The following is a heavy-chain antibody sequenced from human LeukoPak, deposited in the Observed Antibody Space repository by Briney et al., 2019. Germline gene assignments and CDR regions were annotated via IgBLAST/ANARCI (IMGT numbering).Heavy chain of an antibody. J-gene: IGHJ4*02. CDR3: AKGAILGLLRRGFGGFDY. D-gene: IGHD3-22*01. CDR2: ISYDENNK. Sequence: PGGSLRLSCAASGFTFSSYAMHWVRQAPGKGLEWVTVISYDENNKYYADSVKGRFTISRDNSKNTLYLQMNSLRTEDTAVYYCAKGAILGLLRRGFGGFDYWGQGTLVTVSS. CDR1: GFTFSSYA. V-gene: IGHV3-30*01.